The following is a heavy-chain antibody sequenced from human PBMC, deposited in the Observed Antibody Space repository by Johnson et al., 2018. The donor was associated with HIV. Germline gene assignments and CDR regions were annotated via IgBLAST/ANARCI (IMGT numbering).Heavy chain of an antibody. D-gene: IGHD1-14*01. CDR1: GFTFSSYA. CDR3: AKDRVGIYGEPWDI. CDR2: ISGSGGST. V-gene: IGHV3-23*04. Sequence: VQLVESGGGVVQPGMFVTLSCAASGFTFSSYAMSWVRQAPGKGLEWVSAISGSGGSTYYADSVQGRFTLSRDNSKNTLYLQMNSLRAEDTAVYYCAKDRVGIYGEPWDIWGQGTMVTVSS. J-gene: IGHJ3*02.